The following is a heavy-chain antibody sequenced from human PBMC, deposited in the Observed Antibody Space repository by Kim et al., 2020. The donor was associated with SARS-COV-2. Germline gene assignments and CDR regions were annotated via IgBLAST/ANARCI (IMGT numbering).Heavy chain of an antibody. CDR3: VRDLVTYPHNCFDP. CDR1: GFTFSNDG. Sequence: GGSLRLSCAASGFTFSNDGMHWVRQAPGKGLEWVAIIWCDRSNEYHEDSAKVRGTISIEYSENMQYLQVNSLRAKDTAVSECVRDLVTYPHNCFDPCGQG. CDR2: IWCDRSNE. V-gene: IGHV3-33*01. J-gene: IGHJ5*02. D-gene: IGHD2-21*02.